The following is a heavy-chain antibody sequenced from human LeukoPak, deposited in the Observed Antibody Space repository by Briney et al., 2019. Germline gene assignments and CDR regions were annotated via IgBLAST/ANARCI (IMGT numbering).Heavy chain of an antibody. CDR3: ARDLGIGY. CDR2: ISSSSGRI. CDR1: GFTFNAYS. D-gene: IGHD7-27*01. Sequence: GGSLGLSCAASGFTFNAYSMNWVRQAPGKGLEWVSYISSSSGRIYYADSVKGRFTISRDNAKNSLYPQMNSLRAEDTAVYYCARDLGIGYWGQGTLVTVSS. V-gene: IGHV3-48*01. J-gene: IGHJ4*02.